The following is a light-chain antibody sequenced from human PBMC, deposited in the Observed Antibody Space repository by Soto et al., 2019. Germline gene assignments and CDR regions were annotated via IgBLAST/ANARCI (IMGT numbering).Light chain of an antibody. V-gene: IGKV1-9*01. J-gene: IGKJ5*01. CDR2: ASS. CDR1: QGISSY. Sequence: DIQLTQSPSFLSASVGDRVTITCRASQGISSYLDWYQQKPGKAPKLLIYASSTVQSGGPSRFCGSGSVTEFTLTISSLQAEDLATYSCLHLHIYSTFGRGTRLQIK. CDR3: LHLHIYST.